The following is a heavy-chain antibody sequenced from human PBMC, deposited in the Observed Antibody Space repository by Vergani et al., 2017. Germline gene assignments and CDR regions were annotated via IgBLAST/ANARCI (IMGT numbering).Heavy chain of an antibody. J-gene: IGHJ4*02. CDR2: IYPGDSDT. CDR3: ARHVTGDYDSGLKGDFDY. D-gene: IGHD3-22*01. Sequence: EVQLVQSGAEVKKPGESLKISCKGSGYSFTSYWIGWVRQMPGKGLEWMGIIYPGDSDTRYSPSFQGQGIISDDKSISTAYLQWSSLKASDTAMYYCARHVTGDYDSGLKGDFDYWGQGTLVTVSS. CDR1: GYSFTSYW. V-gene: IGHV5-51*01.